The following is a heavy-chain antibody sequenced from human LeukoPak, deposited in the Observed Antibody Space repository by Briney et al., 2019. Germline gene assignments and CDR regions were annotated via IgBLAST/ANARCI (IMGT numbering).Heavy chain of an antibody. V-gene: IGHV3-48*01. CDR1: GFTFSSYS. Sequence: PGGSLRLSCAASGFTFSSYSMNWVRQAPGKGLEWVSYISSSSNTIYYADSVKGRFTISRDNAKNSLYLQMNNLRAEDTAVYYCAPNSELLSNLPHFDYWGQGTQVTVSS. CDR3: APNSELLSNLPHFDY. CDR2: ISSSSNTI. D-gene: IGHD2-15*01. J-gene: IGHJ4*02.